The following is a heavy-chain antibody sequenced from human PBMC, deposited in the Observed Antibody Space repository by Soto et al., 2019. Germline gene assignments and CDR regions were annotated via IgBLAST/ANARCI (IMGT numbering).Heavy chain of an antibody. CDR1: GFSLSTSGVG. D-gene: IGHD6-25*01. V-gene: IGHV2-5*02. Sequence: QITLKESGPTLVKPTQTLTLTCTFSGFSLSTSGVGVGWIRQPPGKPLEWLALIYWDDDKRYSPSLKSRLTIPKDTPKNQVVLTMTNMDPVDTATYYCARGTAVEAGYYCDYWGQGTLVTVSS. CDR2: IYWDDDK. CDR3: ARGTAVEAGYYCDY. J-gene: IGHJ4*02.